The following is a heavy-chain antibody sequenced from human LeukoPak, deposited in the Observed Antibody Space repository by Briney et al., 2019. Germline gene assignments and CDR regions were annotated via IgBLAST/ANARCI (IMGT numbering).Heavy chain of an antibody. CDR2: ISSSGSTI. CDR1: GGSISSGGYY. CDR3: ARDLLHVVVTGAIDY. J-gene: IGHJ4*02. Sequence: LSLTCTVSGGSISSGGYYWSWIRQAPGKGLEWVSYISSSGSTIYYADSVKGRFTISRDNSKNTLYLQMNSLRAEDTAVYYCARDLLHVVVTGAIDYWGQGTLVTVSS. V-gene: IGHV3-11*04. D-gene: IGHD2-21*02.